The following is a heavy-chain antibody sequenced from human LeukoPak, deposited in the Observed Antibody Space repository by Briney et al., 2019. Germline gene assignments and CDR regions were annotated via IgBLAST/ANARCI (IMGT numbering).Heavy chain of an antibody. V-gene: IGHV4-39*07. CDR2: IYTSGST. J-gene: IGHJ5*02. Sequence: SETLSLTCSVSGGSISTSNYYWVWIRQSPEKGLEWIGRIYTSGSTNYNPSLKSRVTISVDTSKNQFSLKLSSVTAADTAVYYCARDVSGYAWFDPWGQGTLVTVSS. CDR1: GGSISTSNYY. D-gene: IGHD3-22*01. CDR3: ARDVSGYAWFDP.